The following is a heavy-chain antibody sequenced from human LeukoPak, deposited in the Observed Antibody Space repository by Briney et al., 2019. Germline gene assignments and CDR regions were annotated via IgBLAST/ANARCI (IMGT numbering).Heavy chain of an antibody. J-gene: IGHJ3*01. CDR1: GGSITSYY. D-gene: IGHD1-14*01. CDR2: IYYSGST. Sequence: SETLSLTCTVSGGSITSYYWSWIRQPPGKGLEWIGSIYYSGSTNYSPSLKSRVTISIDTSKNQFSLKLTSVTAADTAVYYCARDLYIARWGQGTMVTVSS. V-gene: IGHV4-59*01. CDR3: ARDLYIAR.